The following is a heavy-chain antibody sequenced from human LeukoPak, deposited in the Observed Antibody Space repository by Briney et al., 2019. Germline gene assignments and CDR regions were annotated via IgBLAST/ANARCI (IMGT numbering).Heavy chain of an antibody. CDR2: IYSGGTT. D-gene: IGHD5-12*01. Sequence: GGSLRVSCAASGFTVSSNYVSWVRQAPGKGLEWVSIIYSGGTTDYADSVKGRFTISRDNSKNTLYLQMNSLRAEDTAVYYCARAGYSGYDRHFDYWGQGTLVTVSS. V-gene: IGHV3-53*01. CDR1: GFTVSSNY. J-gene: IGHJ4*02. CDR3: ARAGYSGYDRHFDY.